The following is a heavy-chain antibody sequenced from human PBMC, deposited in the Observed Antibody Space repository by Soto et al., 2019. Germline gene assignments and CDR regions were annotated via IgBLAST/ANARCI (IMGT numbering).Heavy chain of an antibody. CDR2: ISAYNGNT. Sequence: ASVKVSCKASGYTFTGYYMQWVRQAPGQGLEWMGWISAYNGNTNYAQKLQGRVTMTTDTSTSTAYMELRSLRSDDTAVYYCARVKGSGYHNWFDPWGQGTLVTVSS. CDR1: GYTFTGYY. CDR3: ARVKGSGYHNWFDP. J-gene: IGHJ5*02. D-gene: IGHD3-22*01. V-gene: IGHV1-18*04.